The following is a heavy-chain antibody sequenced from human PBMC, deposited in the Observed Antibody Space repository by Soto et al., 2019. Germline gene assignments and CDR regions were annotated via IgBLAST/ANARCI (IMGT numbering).Heavy chain of an antibody. V-gene: IGHV4-4*02. D-gene: IGHD3-10*01. J-gene: IGHJ5*02. CDR1: GGSISSNNW. CDR3: ARGRADGSGSLNWFDP. CDR2: IYHSGST. Sequence: QVQLQASGPGLVKPSGTLSLTCGVSGGSISSNNWWSWVRQPPGKGLEYIGEIYHSGSTNDNPSLKSRVTISVDKSKNQFSLKLSSVTAADTAVYYCARGRADGSGSLNWFDPWGQGTLVTVSS.